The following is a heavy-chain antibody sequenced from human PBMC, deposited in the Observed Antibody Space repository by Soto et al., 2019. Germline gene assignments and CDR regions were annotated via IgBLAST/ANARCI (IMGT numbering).Heavy chain of an antibody. D-gene: IGHD2-15*01. CDR2: IIPIFGTA. CDR1: GYTFTSYD. Sequence: GASVKVSCKASGYTFTSYDINWVRQATGQGLEWMGGIIPIFGTANYAQKFQGRVTITADESTSTAYMELSSLRSEDTAVYYCARGYCSGGSCWSYYYGMYVWGQGTTVTVSS. J-gene: IGHJ6*02. CDR3: ARGYCSGGSCWSYYYGMYV. V-gene: IGHV1-69*13.